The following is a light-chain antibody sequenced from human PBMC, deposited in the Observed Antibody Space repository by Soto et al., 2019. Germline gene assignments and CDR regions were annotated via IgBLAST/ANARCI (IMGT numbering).Light chain of an antibody. Sequence: LTQSPATVSSFPGDRVPLSCRASQYINTRLAWYQHRPGQAPRLLIYQTSIRAAGIPARFSASGSGTDFTLTISDVQPEDFALYYCHQRQSWPRTLGQGTVVDIK. J-gene: IGKJ1*01. CDR2: QTS. CDR1: QYINTR. V-gene: IGKV3-11*01. CDR3: HQRQSWPRT.